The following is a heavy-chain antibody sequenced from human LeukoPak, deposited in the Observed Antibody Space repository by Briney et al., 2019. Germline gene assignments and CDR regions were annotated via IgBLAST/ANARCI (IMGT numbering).Heavy chain of an antibody. D-gene: IGHD3-10*01. CDR2: IIPIFGTA. CDR1: GGTFSSYA. J-gene: IGHJ4*02. Sequence: SVKVSCKASGGTFSSYAISWVRQAPGQGLEWMGGIIPIFGTANYAQKFQGRVTITTDESTSTAYMELSSLRSEDTAVYYCARESHYYGSGSYWGEGGPYFDYWGQGTLVTVSS. CDR3: ARESHYYGSGSYWGEGGPYFDY. V-gene: IGHV1-69*05.